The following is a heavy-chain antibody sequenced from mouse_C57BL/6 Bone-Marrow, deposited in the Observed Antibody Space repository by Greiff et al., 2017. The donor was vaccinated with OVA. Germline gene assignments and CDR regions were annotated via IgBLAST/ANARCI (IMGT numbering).Heavy chain of an antibody. Sequence: QVQLQQSGAELARPGASVKLSCKASGYTFTSYGISWVKQRTGQGLEWIGEIYPRSGNTYYNEKFKGKATLTADKSSSTAYMELRSLTSEDSAVYFCARDNIKGSTVVYFDYWGQGTTLTVSS. CDR2: IYPRSGNT. CDR1: GYTFTSYG. J-gene: IGHJ2*01. D-gene: IGHD1-1*01. V-gene: IGHV1-81*01. CDR3: ARDNIKGSTVVYFDY.